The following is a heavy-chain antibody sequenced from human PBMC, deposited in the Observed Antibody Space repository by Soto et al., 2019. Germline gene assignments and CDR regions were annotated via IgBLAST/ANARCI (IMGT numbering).Heavy chain of an antibody. V-gene: IGHV1-46*01. CDR3: AVVPAATLFDY. Sequence: ASVKVSCKASGYTFTSYYMHWVRQAPGQGLEWMGIINPSGGSTSYAQKFQGRVTMTRDTSTSTVYMELSSLRSEDTAVYYCAVVPAATLFDYWGQGTLVTVSS. CDR1: GYTFTSYY. CDR2: INPSGGST. J-gene: IGHJ4*02. D-gene: IGHD2-2*01.